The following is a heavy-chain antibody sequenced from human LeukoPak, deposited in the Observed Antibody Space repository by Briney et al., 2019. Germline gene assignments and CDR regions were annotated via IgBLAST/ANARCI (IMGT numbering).Heavy chain of an antibody. V-gene: IGHV4-39*01. J-gene: IGHJ4*02. CDR2: IYYSGNT. CDR1: GVSISSSNSY. CDR3: ARQTGSGLFILP. D-gene: IGHD3/OR15-3a*01. Sequence: PSETLSLTCTVSGVSISSSNSYWGWIRQPPGKGLEWIGSIYYSGNTYYNASLKSQLSISIDTSKNQFSLRLTSVPAADTAVYYCARQTGSGLFILPGGQGTLVTVSS.